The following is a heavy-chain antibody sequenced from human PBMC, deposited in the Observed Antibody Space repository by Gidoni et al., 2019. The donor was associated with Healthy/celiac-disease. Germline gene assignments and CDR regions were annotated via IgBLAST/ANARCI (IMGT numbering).Heavy chain of an antibody. CDR2: IYYSGST. Sequence: QLQLQESGPGLVKPSETLSLTCTLSGGSTSSSSYYWGWIRQPPGKGLEWIGSIYYSGSTYYNPSLKGRVTISVDTSKNQFSLKLSSVTAADTAVYYCARPYYDILTGYVRFDPWGQGTLVTVSS. J-gene: IGHJ5*02. D-gene: IGHD3-9*01. V-gene: IGHV4-39*01. CDR1: GGSTSSSSYY. CDR3: ARPYYDILTGYVRFDP.